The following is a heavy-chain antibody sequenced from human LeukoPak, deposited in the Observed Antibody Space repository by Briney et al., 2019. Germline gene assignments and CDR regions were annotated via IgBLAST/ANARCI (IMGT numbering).Heavy chain of an antibody. CDR3: ARVSIEGFGEFRDNWFDP. Sequence: GGSLRLSCAASGFTFSSYWMHWVRQAPGKGLVWVSRINSDGSSTSYADSVKGRFTISRDNAKNTLYLQMNSLRAEDTAVYYCARVSIEGFGEFRDNWFDPWGQGTLVTVSS. V-gene: IGHV3-74*01. CDR2: INSDGSST. J-gene: IGHJ5*02. D-gene: IGHD3-10*01. CDR1: GFTFSSYW.